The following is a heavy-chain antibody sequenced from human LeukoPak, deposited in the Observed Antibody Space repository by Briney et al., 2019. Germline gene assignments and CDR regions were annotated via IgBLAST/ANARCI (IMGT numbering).Heavy chain of an antibody. V-gene: IGHV3-33*06. CDR1: GFTFSSYG. CDR3: AKERGYSSSSDYYYYYMDV. CDR2: IWYDGSNK. D-gene: IGHD6-6*01. J-gene: IGHJ6*03. Sequence: GGSLRLYCAASGFTFSSYGMHWVRQAPGNGLEWVAVIWYDGSNKYYADSVKGRFTISRYNSKNTLYLQMNSLRAEDTAVYYCAKERGYSSSSDYYYYYMDVWGKGTTVTVSS.